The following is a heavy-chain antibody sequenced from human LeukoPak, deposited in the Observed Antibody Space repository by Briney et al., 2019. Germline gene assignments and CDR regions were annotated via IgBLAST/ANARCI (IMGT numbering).Heavy chain of an antibody. V-gene: IGHV3-48*03. J-gene: IGHJ4*02. CDR3: ARVYGSGSYYY. CDR1: GFTFSSYE. Sequence: GGSLRLSCAASGFTFSSYEMNWLRQAPGKGLEWVLYISSSGSTIYYADSVKGRFTISRDNAKNSLFLQMNSLRAEDTAVYYCARVYGSGSYYYWGQGTLVTVSS. D-gene: IGHD3-10*01. CDR2: ISSSGSTI.